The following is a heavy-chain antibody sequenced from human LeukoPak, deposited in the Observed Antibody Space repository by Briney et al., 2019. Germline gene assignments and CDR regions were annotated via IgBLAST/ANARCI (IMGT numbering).Heavy chain of an antibody. CDR1: GGSISSGSYY. CDR2: IYTSGST. V-gene: IGHV4-61*09. Sequence: PSQTLSLTCTVSGGSISSGSYYWSWIRQPAGEGLEWIGHIYTSGSTNYNPSLKSRVTISVDTSKNQFSLKLSSVTAADTAVYYCAREYYGSGTIYHDYWGQGTLVTVSS. CDR3: AREYYGSGTIYHDY. D-gene: IGHD3-10*01. J-gene: IGHJ4*02.